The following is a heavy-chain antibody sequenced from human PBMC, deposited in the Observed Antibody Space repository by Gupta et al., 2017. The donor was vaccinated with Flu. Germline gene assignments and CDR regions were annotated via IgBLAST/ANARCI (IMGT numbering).Heavy chain of an antibody. CDR3: GRRGVVGAGYFDS. J-gene: IGHJ4*02. CDR2: VYYSGST. CDR1: SSSGHH. V-gene: IGHV4-39*01. D-gene: IGHD2-15*01. Sequence: SSSGHHWGWIRQSPGKGLEYIGNVYYSGSTYYNPSLKSRVTISVDTSKNQFSLRLNSVTAADTAVYYCGRRGVVGAGYFDSWGQGTLVTVSS.